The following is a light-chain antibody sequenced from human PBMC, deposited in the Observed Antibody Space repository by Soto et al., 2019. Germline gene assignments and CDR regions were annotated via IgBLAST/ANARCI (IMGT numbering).Light chain of an antibody. J-gene: IGKJ5*01. CDR3: QHLDSYST. Sequence: DIQLTQSPSFLSASVGDRVTITCRASQGISSYLAWYQQKPGKAPKLLIYAASTLQSGVPSRFSGSGSGTEFTHTISSLQPEDFAIDYCQHLDSYSTFGQGTRLEIK. CDR1: QGISSY. V-gene: IGKV1-9*01. CDR2: AAS.